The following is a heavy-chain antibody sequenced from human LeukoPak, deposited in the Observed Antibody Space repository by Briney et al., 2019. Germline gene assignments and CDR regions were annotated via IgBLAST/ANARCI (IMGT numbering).Heavy chain of an antibody. V-gene: IGHV1-18*04. CDR1: GYTFTGYY. CDR3: ARDLRYYYDSSGYYYFDY. Sequence: VASVKVSCKASGYTFTGYYFHWVRQAPGQGLEWMGWISAYNGNTNYAQKLQGRVTMTTDTSTSTAYMELRSLRSDDTAVYYCARDLRYYYDSSGYYYFDYWGQGTLVTVSS. J-gene: IGHJ4*02. CDR2: ISAYNGNT. D-gene: IGHD3-22*01.